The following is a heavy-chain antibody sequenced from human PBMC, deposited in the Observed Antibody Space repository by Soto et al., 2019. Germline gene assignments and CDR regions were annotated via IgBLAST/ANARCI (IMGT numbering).Heavy chain of an antibody. J-gene: IGHJ4*02. V-gene: IGHV1-18*01. CDR3: ARDVGNGYGYGYGY. D-gene: IGHD5-18*01. CDR2: ISTYNGDT. Sequence: QVQLVQSGAEVKKPGASVTVSCKVSGYTFTSYGISWVRQAPGQGLEWMGWISTYNGDTNYAQKLQGRVIMTTDTSTSTAYMELRSLRSDDTAVYYCARDVGNGYGYGYGYWGQGTLVTVSS. CDR1: GYTFTSYG.